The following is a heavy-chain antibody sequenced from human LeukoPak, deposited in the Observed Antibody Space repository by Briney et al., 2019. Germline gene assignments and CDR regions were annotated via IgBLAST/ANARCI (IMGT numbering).Heavy chain of an antibody. J-gene: IGHJ4*02. CDR2: VYMGGTT. CDR3: AKVWHSSSWANSFFDY. Sequence: GGSLRLSCAASGFTVSTNYMNWVRQAPGKGLEWVSVVYMGGTTYYADSVKGRFTISRDNSKNTLYLQMNSLRAEDTAVYYCAKVWHSSSWANSFFDYWGQGTLVTVSS. D-gene: IGHD6-13*01. V-gene: IGHV3-53*01. CDR1: GFTVSTNY.